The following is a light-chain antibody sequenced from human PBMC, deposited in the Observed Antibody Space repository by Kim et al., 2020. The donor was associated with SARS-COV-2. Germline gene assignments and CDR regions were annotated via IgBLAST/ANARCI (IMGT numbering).Light chain of an antibody. J-gene: IGKJ1*01. V-gene: IGKV1-39*01. CDR2: AAS. CDR3: QQSYSTPRT. Sequence: GDRVTITCRASQSISSYLNWYQQKPGKAPKLLIYAASSLQSGVPSRFSGSGSGTDFTLTISSLQPEDFATYYCQQSYSTPRTFGQGTKVEIK. CDR1: QSISSY.